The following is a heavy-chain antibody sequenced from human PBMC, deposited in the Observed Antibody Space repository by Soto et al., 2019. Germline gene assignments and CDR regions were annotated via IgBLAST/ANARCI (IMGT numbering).Heavy chain of an antibody. Sequence: EVQLVESGGGLVQPGGSLRLSCAASGFTFSSYAMHWVRQAPGKGLEYVSAISSYGGSTYYANSVKGRFTISRDNSKNTLYLQMGSLRAEDMAVYYCARDPDGSGYSYFDYWGQGTLVTVSS. CDR3: ARDPDGSGYSYFDY. V-gene: IGHV3-64*01. J-gene: IGHJ4*02. CDR1: GFTFSSYA. CDR2: ISSYGGST. D-gene: IGHD3-22*01.